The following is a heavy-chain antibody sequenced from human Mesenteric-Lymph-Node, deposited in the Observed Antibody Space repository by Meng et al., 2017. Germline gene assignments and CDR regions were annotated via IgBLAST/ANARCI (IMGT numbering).Heavy chain of an antibody. CDR1: GDSVSSNSAA. J-gene: IGHJ4*02. Sequence: QVQLQQSGPGRVEPSQTLSPTFSISGDSVSSNSAAWTWIRQSPSRGLEWLGRIYYRSNWYSNYAVSVESRITINPDTSKNQFSLQLKSVTPEDTAVYYCAREWTDGYNFDNWGQGDLVTVSS. V-gene: IGHV6-1*01. D-gene: IGHD5-24*01. CDR3: AREWTDGYNFDN. CDR2: IYYRSNWYS.